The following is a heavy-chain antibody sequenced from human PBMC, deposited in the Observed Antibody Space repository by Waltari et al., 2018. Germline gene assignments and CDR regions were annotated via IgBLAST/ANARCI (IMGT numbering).Heavy chain of an antibody. V-gene: IGHV3-20*04. Sequence: EVQLVESGGGVVRPGGSLRLSCAASGFTFDYYGMSWVRQAPGKGREVVSGINWKGGSTGYADSVKGRFTISRDNAKNSLYLQMNSLRAEDTALYYCARDLWFGNDAFDIWGQGTMVTVSS. J-gene: IGHJ3*02. CDR1: GFTFDYYG. D-gene: IGHD3-10*01. CDR2: INWKGGST. CDR3: ARDLWFGNDAFDI.